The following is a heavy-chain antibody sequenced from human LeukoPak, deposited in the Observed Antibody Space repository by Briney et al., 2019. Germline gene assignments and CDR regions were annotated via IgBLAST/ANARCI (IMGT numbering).Heavy chain of an antibody. D-gene: IGHD2-15*01. CDR1: GGSFSGYY. Sequence: SETLSFTCAVYGGSFSGYYWSWIRQPPGKGLEWIGEINHSGSTNYNPSLKSRVTISVDTSKNQFSLKLSSVTAADTAVYYCARGLKYSRVVAKYYFDYWGQGTLVTVSS. CDR3: ARGLKYSRVVAKYYFDY. V-gene: IGHV4-34*01. J-gene: IGHJ4*02. CDR2: INHSGST.